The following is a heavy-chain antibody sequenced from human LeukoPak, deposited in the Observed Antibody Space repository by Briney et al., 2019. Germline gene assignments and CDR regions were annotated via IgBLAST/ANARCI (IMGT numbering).Heavy chain of an antibody. CDR1: GGSISSGGYY. CDR3: ARDTVGGQGLFDY. CDR2: IYYSGST. D-gene: IGHD3-16*01. Sequence: SQTLSLTCTVSGGSISSGGYYWSWIRQHPGKGLEWIGYIYYSGSTYYNPSLKSRVTISVDTSKNQFSLKLSSMTAADTAVYYCARDTVGGQGLFDYWGQGTLVTVSS. J-gene: IGHJ4*02. V-gene: IGHV4-31*03.